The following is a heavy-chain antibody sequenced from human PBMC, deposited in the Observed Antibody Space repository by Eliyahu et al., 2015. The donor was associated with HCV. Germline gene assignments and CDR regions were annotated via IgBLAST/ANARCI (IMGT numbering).Heavy chain of an antibody. Sequence: QVRLQESGPGLVKSSQTLSLTCTVSGGXIARXGFYWXWXRHRPXKGLEWIGDILDGGTTHYNPSLQSRADISADTSKNQFSLKLTSATAADTAVYYCARASRLVISANLIAFDLWGQGTMLSVSS. CDR1: GGXIARXGFY. J-gene: IGHJ3*01. D-gene: IGHD2-2*01. CDR3: ARASRLVISANLIAFDL. V-gene: IGHV4-31*03. CDR2: ILDGGTT.